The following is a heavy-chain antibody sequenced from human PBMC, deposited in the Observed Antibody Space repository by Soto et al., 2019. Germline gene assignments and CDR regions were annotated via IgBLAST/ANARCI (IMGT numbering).Heavy chain of an antibody. J-gene: IGHJ6*03. D-gene: IGHD2-2*02. CDR3: ARGTRYCSSTSCFTSGVNYYMDV. CDR1: GYTFTSYD. V-gene: IGHV1-8*01. Sequence: ASVEVSCKASGYTFTSYDINWVRQATGQGLEWMGWMNPNSGNTGYAQKFQGRVTMTRNTSISTAYMELSSLRSEDTAVYYCARGTRYCSSTSCFTSGVNYYMDVWGKGTTVTVSS. CDR2: MNPNSGNT.